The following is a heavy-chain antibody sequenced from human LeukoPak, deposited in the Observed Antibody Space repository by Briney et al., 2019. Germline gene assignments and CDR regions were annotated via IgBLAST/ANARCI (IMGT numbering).Heavy chain of an antibody. CDR1: GFTFSSYA. Sequence: PGGSLRLSCAASGFTFSSYAMSWVRQAPGKGLEWVLSLRGNSGSTYYADSVKGRSTISRDNSKNTVYLQMNSLRAEDTAVYYCAKVSAWAMVGATYFDYWGQGTLVTVSS. CDR2: LRGNSGST. CDR3: AKVSAWAMVGATYFDY. D-gene: IGHD1-26*01. J-gene: IGHJ4*02. V-gene: IGHV3-23*01.